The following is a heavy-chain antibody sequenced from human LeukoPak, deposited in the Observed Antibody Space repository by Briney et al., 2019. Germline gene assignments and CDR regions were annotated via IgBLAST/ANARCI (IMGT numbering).Heavy chain of an antibody. Sequence: GASVKLSCKASGYTFTSYYMHWVRQAPGQGLEWMGIINPSGGSTTYAQKFQGRVTMTRDTSTSTVYMELSSLRSEDTAMYYCATGRTSRYYFDYWGQGTLVTVSS. CDR2: INPSGGST. CDR1: GYTFTSYY. CDR3: ATGRTSRYYFDY. J-gene: IGHJ4*02. V-gene: IGHV1-46*01. D-gene: IGHD1-14*01.